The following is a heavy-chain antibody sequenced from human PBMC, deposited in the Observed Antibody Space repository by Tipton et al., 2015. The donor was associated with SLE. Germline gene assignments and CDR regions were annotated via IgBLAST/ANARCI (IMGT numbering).Heavy chain of an antibody. V-gene: IGHV3-74*03. CDR3: VRLVSVPTTSPLGY. D-gene: IGHD1-14*01. CDR2: INSDGSST. Sequence: SLRLSCAASGFTFSSYWMHWVRQTPGKGLVWVSRINSDGSSTMYADSVEGRFNISRDNAKNTLYLQMNSLRAEDTAVYYCVRLVSVPTTSPLGYWGQGTLVTVSS. CDR1: GFTFSSYW. J-gene: IGHJ4*02.